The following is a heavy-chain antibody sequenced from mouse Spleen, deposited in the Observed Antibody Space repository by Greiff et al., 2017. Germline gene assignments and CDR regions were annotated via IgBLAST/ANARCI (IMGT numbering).Heavy chain of an antibody. CDR1: GYTFTSYV. CDR3: ARSGSSPYYYAMDY. CDR2: INPYNDGT. V-gene: IGHV1-14*01. Sequence: EVQLQQSGPELVKPGASVKMSCKASGYTFTSYVMHWVKQKPGQGLEWIGYINPYNDGTKYNEKFKGKATLTSDKSSSTAYMELSSLTSEDSAVYYCARSGSSPYYYAMDYWGQGTSVTVSS. D-gene: IGHD1-1*01. J-gene: IGHJ4*01.